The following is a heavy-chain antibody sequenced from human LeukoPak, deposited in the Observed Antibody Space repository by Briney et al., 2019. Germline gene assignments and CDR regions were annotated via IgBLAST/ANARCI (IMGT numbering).Heavy chain of an antibody. CDR1: GFTLSSYS. CDR3: ARDRTGPYYYYMDV. V-gene: IGHV3-21*01. J-gene: IGHJ6*03. Sequence: GGSLRLSCAASGFTLSSYSRNWVRQAPGKGRQWVSSISSSSSYIYYADSVKGRFTISRDNAKKSLYLQMNSLRAEDTAVYYCARDRTGPYYYYMDVWGKGTTVTVSS. CDR2: ISSSSSYI.